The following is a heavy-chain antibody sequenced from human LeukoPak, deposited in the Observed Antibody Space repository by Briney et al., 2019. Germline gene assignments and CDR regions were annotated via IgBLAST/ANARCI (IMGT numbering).Heavy chain of an antibody. Sequence: GGSLRLSCAASGFTFSNYWMSWVRQAPGKGLEWVSNIKQDGSEKYYVDSVKGRFTISRDNSKNTLYLQMNSLRAEDTAVYYCAKKDNWNDGRFDYWGQGTLVTVSS. J-gene: IGHJ4*02. CDR2: IKQDGSEK. V-gene: IGHV3-7*03. D-gene: IGHD1-1*01. CDR1: GFTFSNYW. CDR3: AKKDNWNDGRFDY.